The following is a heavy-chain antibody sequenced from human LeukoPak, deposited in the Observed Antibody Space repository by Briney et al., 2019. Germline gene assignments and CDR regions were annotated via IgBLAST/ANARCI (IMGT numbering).Heavy chain of an antibody. J-gene: IGHJ5*02. V-gene: IGHV1-18*01. CDR1: GYTFTNYG. D-gene: IGHD5-18*01. CDR3: ARSNGYTYGTDWLDP. Sequence: ASVKVSCKASGYTFTNYGISWVRQAPGQGLEWMGWISAHSGNTNYVQKFQDGVTMTTDTSTSTAYMELRSLRSDDTAVYYCARSNGYTYGTDWLDPWGQGTLVTVSS. CDR2: ISAHSGNT.